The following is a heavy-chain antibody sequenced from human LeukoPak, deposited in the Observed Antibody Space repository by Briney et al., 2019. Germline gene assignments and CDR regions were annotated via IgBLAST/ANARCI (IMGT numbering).Heavy chain of an antibody. CDR1: GFTFSSYA. J-gene: IGHJ4*02. Sequence: GGSLRLSCAASGFTFSSYAMSWVRQAPGKGLEWVSTISGSGGSTYYADSVKGRFTISRDNSKNTLYLQMNSPRAEDTAVYYCAKARHKFDSYDSFDYWGQGTLVTVSS. CDR2: ISGSGGST. CDR3: AKARHKFDSYDSFDY. D-gene: IGHD3-22*01. V-gene: IGHV3-23*01.